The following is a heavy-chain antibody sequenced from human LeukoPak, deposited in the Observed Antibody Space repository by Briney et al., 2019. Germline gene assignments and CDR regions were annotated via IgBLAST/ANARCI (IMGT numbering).Heavy chain of an antibody. D-gene: IGHD3-10*01. CDR2: ISSSSSYI. J-gene: IGHJ3*02. CDR3: AREEDLTMVRGVIMVGAFDI. Sequence: VRXAPGXGLEWVSSISSSSSYIYYADSVKGRFTISRDNAKNSLYLQMNSLRAEDTAVYYCAREEDLTMVRGVIMVGAFDIWGQGTMXTVSS. V-gene: IGHV3-21*01.